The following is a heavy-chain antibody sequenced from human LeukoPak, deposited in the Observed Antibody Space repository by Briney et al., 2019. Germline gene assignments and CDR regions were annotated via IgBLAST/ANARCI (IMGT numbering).Heavy chain of an antibody. CDR3: ANNLVWGYSYGIAFDY. D-gene: IGHD5-18*01. CDR1: GFTFSSYA. J-gene: IGHJ4*02. V-gene: IGHV3-23*01. Sequence: GGSLRLSCAASGFTFSSYAMSWVRQAAGKRLEWVSAISGSGGSTYYADSVKGRFTISRDNSKNTLYLQMNSLRAGDTAVYYCANNLVWGYSYGIAFDYWGQGTLVTVSS. CDR2: ISGSGGST.